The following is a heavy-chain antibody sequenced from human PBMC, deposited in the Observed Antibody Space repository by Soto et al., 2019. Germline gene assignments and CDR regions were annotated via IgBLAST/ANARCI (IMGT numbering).Heavy chain of an antibody. J-gene: IGHJ5*02. CDR2: ISAYNGNT. D-gene: IGHD3-22*01. Sequence: ASVKVSCKASGYTFTSYGISWVRQAPGQGLEWMGWISAYNGNTNYAQKLQGRVTMTTDTSTSTAYMELRSLRSDVTAVYYCARDYYDSSGYSNWFDPWGQGTLVTVSS. V-gene: IGHV1-18*01. CDR1: GYTFTSYG. CDR3: ARDYYDSSGYSNWFDP.